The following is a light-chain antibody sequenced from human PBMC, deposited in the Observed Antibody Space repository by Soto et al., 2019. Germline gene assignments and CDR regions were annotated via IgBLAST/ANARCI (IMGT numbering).Light chain of an antibody. V-gene: IGKV3-15*01. CDR2: DTS. Sequence: ETVMTQSPGTLSVSLGERATLSCRASQSVSIHLAWYQQKPGQAPRPLIYDTSTRATGIPARFSGSGPGTEFTLTISSLQSEDFAVYYCQQYSNWPPITFGQGTRLEIK. CDR3: QQYSNWPPIT. CDR1: QSVSIH. J-gene: IGKJ5*01.